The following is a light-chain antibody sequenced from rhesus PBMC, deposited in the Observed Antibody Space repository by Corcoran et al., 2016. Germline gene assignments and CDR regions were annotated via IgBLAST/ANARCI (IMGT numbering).Light chain of an antibody. CDR2: EVS. CDR1: SSDIGGSNR. J-gene: IGLJ1*01. CDR3: CSYASSSSFI. V-gene: IGLV2-13*03. Sequence: QAAPTQAPSVSGSPGQSVTGSCPGTSSDIGGSNRVSWYQQHPGKAPQLMIYEVSKRPSGVSDRFSGSKSGNTASLTISGLQAEDEADYYCCSYASSSSFIFGAGTRLTVL.